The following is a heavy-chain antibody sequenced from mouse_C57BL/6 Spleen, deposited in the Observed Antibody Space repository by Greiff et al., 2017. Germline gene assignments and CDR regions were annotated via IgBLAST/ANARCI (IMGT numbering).Heavy chain of an antibody. CDR2: IYPGSGST. CDR3: ATYYYAYYYAMDY. V-gene: IGHV1-55*01. CDR1: GYTFTSYW. J-gene: IGHJ4*01. D-gene: IGHD1-1*01. Sequence: VQLQQPGAELVKPGASVKMSCKASGYTFTSYWITWVKQRPGQGLEWIGDIYPGSGSTNYNEKFKRKATLTVDTSSSTAYMQLSSLTSEDSAVYYCATYYYAYYYAMDYWGQGTSVTVSS.